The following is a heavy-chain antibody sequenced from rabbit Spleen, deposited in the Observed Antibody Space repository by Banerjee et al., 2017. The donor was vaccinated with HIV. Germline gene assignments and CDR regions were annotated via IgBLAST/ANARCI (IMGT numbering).Heavy chain of an antibody. CDR2: IFTGSSGTT. D-gene: IGHD2-1*01. Sequence: QSLEESGGDLVKPGASLTLTCTASGFSFSSYVMCWVRQAPGKGPEWIADIFTGSSGTTYYASWARGRFTISSHNAQNTLYLQLSSLTAADTATYFCVRDQAGDADYGPYYLNLWGQGTLVTVS. CDR1: GFSFSSYV. V-gene: IGHV1S40*01. J-gene: IGHJ4*01. CDR3: VRDQAGDADYGPYYLNL.